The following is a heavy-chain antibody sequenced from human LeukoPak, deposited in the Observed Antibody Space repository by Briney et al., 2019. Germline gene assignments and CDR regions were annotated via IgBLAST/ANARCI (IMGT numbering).Heavy chain of an antibody. V-gene: IGHV3-74*01. Sequence: GGSLRLSCAASGFTFSSYWMHWVRHAPGKGLVWVSRISTDGSTTTYADSVKGRFTISRDNAKSTLYLQMNSLRAEDTAVYYCARSMATIRDYWGQGTLVTVSS. CDR3: ARSMATIRDY. J-gene: IGHJ4*02. CDR1: GFTFSSYW. CDR2: ISTDGSTT. D-gene: IGHD5-12*01.